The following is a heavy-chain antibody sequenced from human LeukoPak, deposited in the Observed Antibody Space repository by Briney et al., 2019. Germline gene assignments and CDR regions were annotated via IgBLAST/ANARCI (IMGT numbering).Heavy chain of an antibody. CDR2: INPSGGST. V-gene: IGHV1-46*01. CDR3: ARGELITILGVVISWSHMYYFDY. J-gene: IGHJ4*02. D-gene: IGHD3-3*01. CDR1: GYTFTSYY. Sequence: ASVKVSCKASGYTFTSYYMHWVRQAPGQGLEWMGIINPSGGSTSYAQKFQGRVTMTRDTSTSTVYMELSSLRSEDTAVYYCARGELITILGVVISWSHMYYFDYWGQGTLVTVSS.